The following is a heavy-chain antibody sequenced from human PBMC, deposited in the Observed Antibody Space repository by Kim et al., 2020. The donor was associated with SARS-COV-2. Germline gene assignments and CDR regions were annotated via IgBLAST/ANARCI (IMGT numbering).Heavy chain of an antibody. Sequence: GGSLRLSCAASGFTFSSYSMNWVRQAPGKGLEWVSSISSSSSYIYYADSVKGRFTISRDNAKNSLYLQMNSLRAEDTAVYYCARGVRLEIYYYYYIDVWRRDTTLPV. V-gene: IGHV3-21*01. CDR1: GFTFSSYS. D-gene: IGHD1-1*01. J-gene: IGHJ6*03. CDR2: ISSSSSYI. CDR3: ARGVRLEIYYYYYIDV.